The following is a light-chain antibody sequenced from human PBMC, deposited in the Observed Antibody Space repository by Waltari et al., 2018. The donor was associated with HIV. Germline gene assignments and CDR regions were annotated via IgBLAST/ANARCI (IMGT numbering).Light chain of an antibody. Sequence: QSVLTQPPSASGTPGQRVTISCPGSSSNIGYNYVYWYQQLPGTAPKLLIYRNNQRPSGVPDRFSGSKSGTSASLAISGLRSEDEADYYCASWDDSLSGWVFGGGTKLTVL. CDR3: ASWDDSLSGWV. CDR1: SSNIGYNY. V-gene: IGLV1-47*01. J-gene: IGLJ3*02. CDR2: RNN.